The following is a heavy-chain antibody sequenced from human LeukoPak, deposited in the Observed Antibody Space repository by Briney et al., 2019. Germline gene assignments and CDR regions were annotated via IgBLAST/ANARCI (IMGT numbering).Heavy chain of an antibody. CDR3: ARPRVVGATGPFDI. Sequence: SETLSLTCTVSGGSISSYYWSWIRQPTGKGLEWIGYIYYSGSTNYNPSLKSRVTISVDTSKNQFSLKLSSVTAADTAVYYCARPRVVGATGPFDIWGQGTMVTVSS. CDR2: IYYSGST. V-gene: IGHV4-59*08. CDR1: GGSISSYY. D-gene: IGHD1-26*01. J-gene: IGHJ3*02.